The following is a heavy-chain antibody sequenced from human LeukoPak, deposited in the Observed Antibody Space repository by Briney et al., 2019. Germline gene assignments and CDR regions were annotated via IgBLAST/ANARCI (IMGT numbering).Heavy chain of an antibody. V-gene: IGHV3-21*04. CDR1: GFTFSSYS. CDR2: ISSSSSYI. J-gene: IGHJ4*02. D-gene: IGHD1-26*01. Sequence: GGSLRLSCAASGFTFSSYSMNWVRQAPGKGLEWVSSISSSSSYIYYADSVKGRFTISRDNSKNTLYLQMNSLRAEDTAVYYCAKSKWEEGYFDYWGQGTLVTVSS. CDR3: AKSKWEEGYFDY.